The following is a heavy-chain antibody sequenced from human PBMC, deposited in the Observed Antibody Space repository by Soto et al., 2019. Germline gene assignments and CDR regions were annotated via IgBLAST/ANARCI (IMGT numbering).Heavy chain of an antibody. Sequence: SVKVSCKASGGTFSSYAISWVRQAPGQGLEWMGGIIPIFGTANYAQKFQGRVTITADESTSTAYMELSSLRSEDTAVYYCARDGNWNLSFIHYYYGMDVWGQGTTVTVSS. J-gene: IGHJ6*02. V-gene: IGHV1-69*13. CDR1: GGTFSSYA. CDR3: ARDGNWNLSFIHYYYGMDV. CDR2: IIPIFGTA. D-gene: IGHD1-7*01.